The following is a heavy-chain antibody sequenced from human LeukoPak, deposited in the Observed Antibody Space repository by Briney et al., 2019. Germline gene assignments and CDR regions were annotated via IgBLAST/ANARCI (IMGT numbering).Heavy chain of an antibody. CDR3: ATGYDSSGYYSGVFYYYGMDV. J-gene: IGHJ6*02. V-gene: IGHV1-24*01. CDR1: GYTLTELS. CDR2: FDPEDGET. Sequence: ASVKVSCKVSGYTLTELSTHWVRQAPGKGLEWMGGFDPEDGETIYAQKFQGRVTMTEDTSTDTAYMELSSLRSEDTAVYYCATGYDSSGYYSGVFYYYGMDVWGQGTTVTVSS. D-gene: IGHD3-22*01.